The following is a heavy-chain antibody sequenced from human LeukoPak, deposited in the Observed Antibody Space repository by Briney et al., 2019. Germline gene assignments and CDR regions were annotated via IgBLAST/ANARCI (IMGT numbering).Heavy chain of an antibody. CDR3: ARDSTTMDARWFDP. Sequence: GESLKISSKGSGYSITNYWIAWVRQMPGKGLGWMGIINPADSDIRYSPSFQGQVTISADKSISTAYLQWSSLKASDTAVYYCARDSTTMDARWFDPWGQGTLVTVSS. CDR1: GYSITNYW. J-gene: IGHJ5*02. CDR2: INPADSDI. D-gene: IGHD1-1*01. V-gene: IGHV5-51*01.